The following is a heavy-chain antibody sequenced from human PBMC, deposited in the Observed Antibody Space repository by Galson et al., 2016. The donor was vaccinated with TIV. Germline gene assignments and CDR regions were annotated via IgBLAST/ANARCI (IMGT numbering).Heavy chain of an antibody. CDR1: GFSFSIFA. V-gene: IGHV3-23*01. CDR3: ARGWQPFYNHYYSMDV. D-gene: IGHD1-14*01. CDR2: ISGGGGST. J-gene: IGHJ6*02. Sequence: SLRLSCAASGFSFSIFAMTWVRQAPGMGLEWVSAISGGGGSTYYADSVKGRFTVSRDNSKNTLFLQLNSLRADDTAVYYCARGWQPFYNHYYSMDVWGQGTTVIVSS.